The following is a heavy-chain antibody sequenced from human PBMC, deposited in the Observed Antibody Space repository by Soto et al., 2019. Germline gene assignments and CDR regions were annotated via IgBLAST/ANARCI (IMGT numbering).Heavy chain of an antibody. Sequence: GGSLRLSCAASGFTVSSNYMSWVRQAPGKGLEWVSVIYSCGSTYYADSVKGRFTISRDNSKNKLYLQMNSLRAEDTAVYYCARDRTGQALDAFDIWGQGTMVTVSS. J-gene: IGHJ3*02. D-gene: IGHD7-27*01. V-gene: IGHV3-53*01. CDR3: ARDRTGQALDAFDI. CDR2: IYSCGST. CDR1: GFTVSSNY.